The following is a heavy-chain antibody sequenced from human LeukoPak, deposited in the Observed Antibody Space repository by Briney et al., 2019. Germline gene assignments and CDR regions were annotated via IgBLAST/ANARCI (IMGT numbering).Heavy chain of an antibody. D-gene: IGHD2-15*01. CDR2: SSGYNGNT. CDR3: ARESQGYCSGGSCYPDY. V-gene: IGHV1-18*01. J-gene: IGHJ4*02. CDR1: GYTFTSYG. Sequence: ASVKVSCKASGYTFTSYGISWVRQAPGQGLEWMGWSSGYNGNTNYAQKLQGRVTMTTDTSTSTAYMELRSLRSEDTAVYYCARESQGYCSGGSCYPDYWGQGTLVTVSS.